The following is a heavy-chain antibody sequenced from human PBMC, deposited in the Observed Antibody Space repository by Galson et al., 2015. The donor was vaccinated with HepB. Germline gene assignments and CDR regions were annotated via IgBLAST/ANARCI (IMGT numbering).Heavy chain of an antibody. V-gene: IGHV3-49*03. J-gene: IGHJ3*02. D-gene: IGHD2-21*01. CDR1: GFTFGDYA. Sequence: SLRLSCAASGFTFGDYAMSWFRQAPGKGLEWVGFIRSKAYGGTTEYAASVKGRFTISRDDSKSIAYLQMNSLKTEDTAVYYCTRDLGRRGYCGGDCYLVDAFDIWGQGTMVTVSS. CDR3: TRDLGRRGYCGGDCYLVDAFDI. CDR2: IRSKAYGGTT.